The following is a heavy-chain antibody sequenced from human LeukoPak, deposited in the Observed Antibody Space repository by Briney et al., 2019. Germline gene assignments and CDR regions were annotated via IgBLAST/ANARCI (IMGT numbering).Heavy chain of an antibody. Sequence: VASVTVSCKASGCTFSSYDISWVRQAPGQGLEWVGWISAYGHTKLARNLQARVTAPIDTSTTTAYMQLRSLSSDDTAVYFWGRDTASGYLGFDFWGERTLGTVST. CDR3: GRDTASGYLGFDF. V-gene: IGHV1-18*01. D-gene: IGHD3-22*01. J-gene: IGHJ4*02. CDR1: GCTFSSYD. CDR2: ISAYGHT.